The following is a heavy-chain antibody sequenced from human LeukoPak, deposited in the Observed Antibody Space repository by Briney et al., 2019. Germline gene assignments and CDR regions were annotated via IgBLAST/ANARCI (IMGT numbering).Heavy chain of an antibody. V-gene: IGHV1-69*06. J-gene: IGHJ6*03. CDR1: GGTFSSYA. CDR3: AGVSGDGVVIYYMDV. Sequence: SVKVSCKASGGTFSSYAISWVRQAPGQGLEWMGGIIPVFGTANYAQKFQGRVTITADKSTSTAYMELSSLRSEDTAVYYCAGVSGDGVVIYYMDVWGKGTTVTVSS. D-gene: IGHD3-3*01. CDR2: IIPVFGTA.